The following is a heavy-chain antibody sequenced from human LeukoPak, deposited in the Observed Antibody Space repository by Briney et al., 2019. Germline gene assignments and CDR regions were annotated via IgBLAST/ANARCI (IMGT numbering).Heavy chain of an antibody. CDR3: ARSSHYDILTGYSEEDAFDI. D-gene: IGHD3-9*01. J-gene: IGHJ3*02. V-gene: IGHV3-23*01. CDR2: ISSSGVAT. Sequence: PGGSLRLSCAASGFTFSSYAVSWVRQAPGKGLEWVSSISSSGVATYSADSVKGRFTISRDNSKNTLFLQMNSLRAEDTAVYYCARSSHYDILTGYSEEDAFDIWGQGTMVTVSS. CDR1: GFTFSSYA.